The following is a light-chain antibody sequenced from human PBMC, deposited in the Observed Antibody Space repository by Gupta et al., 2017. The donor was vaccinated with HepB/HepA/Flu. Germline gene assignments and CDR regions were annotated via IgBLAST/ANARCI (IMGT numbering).Light chain of an antibody. CDR1: QSISTW. CDR3: QQDKTYALT. Sequence: DIQMTQSPSTLSASVGDRVTITCRASQSISTWLAWYQQKPGKAPRLLIYKASTLKSGVPSRFSGCRSGTEFTLTISSLQPDDFATYYSQQDKTYALTFGGGTMVEIK. CDR2: KAS. V-gene: IGKV1-5*03. J-gene: IGKJ4*01.